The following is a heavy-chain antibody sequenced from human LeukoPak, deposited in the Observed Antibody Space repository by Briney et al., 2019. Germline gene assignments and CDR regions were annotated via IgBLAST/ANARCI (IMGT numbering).Heavy chain of an antibody. CDR3: AREVGIGSGSYGY. CDR2: GYYTLTT. CDR1: GGSITTYN. D-gene: IGHD1-26*01. J-gene: IGHJ4*02. V-gene: IGHV4-59*01. Sequence: KPSETLSLTCTVSGGSITTYNWSWMRQPPGKGLEGIGLGYYTLTTNDTPSLQSRVALSVDTSKNQFSLKLISVTAADSAGYYCAREVGIGSGSYGYGGQGPLVVVPS.